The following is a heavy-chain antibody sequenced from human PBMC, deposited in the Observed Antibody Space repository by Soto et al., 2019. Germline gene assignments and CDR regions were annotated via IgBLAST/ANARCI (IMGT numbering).Heavy chain of an antibody. D-gene: IGHD2-8*01. Sequence: EAHLLESGGDVVQPGRSLRLSCAASGFTISNYAMNWIRQAPGKVLECLSSSSANGRNAYYADTVKGRVTISRDRSKNTLYLQLVRLRVEDTALFFRAKDLSSLGLLELGVPFESGGEETLVTVTS. CDR1: GFTISNYA. J-gene: IGHJ4*02. CDR3: AKDLSSLGLLELGVPFES. CDR2: SSANGRNA. V-gene: IGHV3-23*01.